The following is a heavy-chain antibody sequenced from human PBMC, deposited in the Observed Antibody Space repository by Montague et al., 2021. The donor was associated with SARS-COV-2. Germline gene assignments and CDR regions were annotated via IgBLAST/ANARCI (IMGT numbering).Heavy chain of an antibody. CDR3: ARGHLSVSMIVVVFTSASYYFDY. CDR1: GGSFGGDH. D-gene: IGHD3-22*01. CDR2: IKQSGST. J-gene: IGHJ4*02. Sequence: SETLSLTCGVYGGSFGGDHWSWIRQPPGKGLEWIGYIKQSGSTNYNPSLKSRVTISVDTSKNQFSLKLTSVTAADTAVYFCARGHLSVSMIVVVFTSASYYFDYWGQGAQVTVSS. V-gene: IGHV4-34*01.